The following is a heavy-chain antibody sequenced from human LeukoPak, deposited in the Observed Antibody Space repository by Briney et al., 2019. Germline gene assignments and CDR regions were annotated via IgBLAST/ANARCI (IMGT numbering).Heavy chain of an antibody. J-gene: IGHJ3*01. CDR2: INPNSGGT. V-gene: IGHV1-2*02. CDR3: ARGGSYSNDAFDL. D-gene: IGHD1-26*01. Sequence: ASVKVSCKASGYTFTDYYMHWVRQAPGQGLEWMGWINPNSGGTIYAQKFQGRVTMTRDTSISTAYMELSRPRSDDTAVYYCARGGSYSNDAFDLWGQGTMVTVSS. CDR1: GYTFTDYY.